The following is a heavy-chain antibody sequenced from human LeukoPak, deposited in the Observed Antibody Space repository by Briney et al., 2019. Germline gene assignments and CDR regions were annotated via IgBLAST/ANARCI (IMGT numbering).Heavy chain of an antibody. J-gene: IGHJ4*02. V-gene: IGHV4-39*07. CDR3: ARAYPQYYDFWSGYYYFDY. CDR2: IYYSGST. Sequence: KPSETLSLTCTVSGGSISSSSYYWGWIRQPPGKGLEWIGSIYYSGSTYYNPSLKSRVTISVDTSKNQFSLKLSSVTAADTAVYYCARAYPQYYDFWSGYYYFDYWGQGTLVTVSS. CDR1: GGSISSSSYY. D-gene: IGHD3-3*01.